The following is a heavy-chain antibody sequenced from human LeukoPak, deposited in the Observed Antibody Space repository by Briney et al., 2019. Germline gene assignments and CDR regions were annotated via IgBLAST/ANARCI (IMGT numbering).Heavy chain of an antibody. V-gene: IGHV1-18*01. Sequence: ASVKVSCEASGYTFGSYGISWVRQAPGQGLEWVGWIGVYNDKTNYAPKVQGRVSLTTDTSTSTAYMELKSLRSDDTAVYYCARDFMGEDWFDPWGQGTLVTVSS. CDR3: ARDFMGEDWFDP. CDR1: GYTFGSYG. CDR2: IGVYNDKT. D-gene: IGHD3-16*01. J-gene: IGHJ5*02.